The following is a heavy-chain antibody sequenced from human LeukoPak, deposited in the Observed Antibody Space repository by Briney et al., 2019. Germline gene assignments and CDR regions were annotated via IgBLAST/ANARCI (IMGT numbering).Heavy chain of an antibody. CDR2: INPNSGGT. D-gene: IGHD7-27*01. CDR3: AREITGVYYY. CDR1: GYTFTDYY. J-gene: IGHJ4*02. Sequence: ASVKVSCKASGYTFTDYYMHWLRQAPGQGLEWMGWINPNSGGTHYAQKFQDRVTMTRDPSISTAYMELTRLTSDDTAVYYCAREITGVYYYWGQGTLVTVSS. V-gene: IGHV1-2*02.